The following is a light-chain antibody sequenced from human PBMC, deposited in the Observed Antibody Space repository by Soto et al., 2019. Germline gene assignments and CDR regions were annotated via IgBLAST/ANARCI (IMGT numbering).Light chain of an antibody. Sequence: DIQMTQSPSSLSASVGDRVTITCRASQSISSYLNWYQQRPGKAPEVPIYATSSLQSGVPSRFRGTGSGTDLTLTITSLQPEDFATYYCQQTFSTPITFGQGTRLEIK. V-gene: IGKV1-39*01. CDR3: QQTFSTPIT. CDR2: ATS. J-gene: IGKJ5*01. CDR1: QSISSY.